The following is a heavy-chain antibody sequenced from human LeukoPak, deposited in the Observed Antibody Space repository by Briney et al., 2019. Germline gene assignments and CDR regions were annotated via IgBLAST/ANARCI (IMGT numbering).Heavy chain of an antibody. J-gene: IGHJ4*02. CDR2: IIPILGIA. V-gene: IGHV1-69*04. CDR3: GETYYYDNSGYSFDY. D-gene: IGHD3-22*01. Sequence: SVKVSCKASGGTFSSYAISWVRQAPGQGLEWMGRIIPILGIANYAQKFQGRVTITADKSTSTAYMELSSLRSEDTAVYYCGETYYYDNSGYSFDYWGQGTLATVSS. CDR1: GGTFSSYA.